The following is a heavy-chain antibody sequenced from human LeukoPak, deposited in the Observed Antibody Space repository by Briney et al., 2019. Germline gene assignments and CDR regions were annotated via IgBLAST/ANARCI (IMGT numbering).Heavy chain of an antibody. CDR2: INLSGST. J-gene: IGHJ5*02. Sequence: KPSETMSLTCAVYGGSFSGYYWSWIRQPPGKGLEWIGEINLSGSTNYNPSLKSRVTISVDTSKNQFSLKLSSVTAADTAVYYCARDPSGWTRNWFDPWGQGTLVTVSS. V-gene: IGHV4-34*01. CDR3: ARDPSGWTRNWFDP. D-gene: IGHD6-19*01. CDR1: GGSFSGYY.